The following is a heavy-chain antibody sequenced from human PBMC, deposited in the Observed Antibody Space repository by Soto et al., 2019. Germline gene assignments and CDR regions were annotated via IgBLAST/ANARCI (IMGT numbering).Heavy chain of an antibody. CDR1: VYSVTIYG. V-gene: IGHV1-18*04. Sequence: ASVXVSFRSCVYSVTIYGSSLLLQAPGQGLEWMGWISAYNGKTNYAQKLQGRVTTTTDTSTSTAYMELRSLRSDDTAVYYCARDRTAVDGTTELDTCGQGPLVTVSS. CDR3: ARDRTAVDGTTELDT. CDR2: ISAYNGKT. J-gene: IGHJ5*02. D-gene: IGHD6-19*01.